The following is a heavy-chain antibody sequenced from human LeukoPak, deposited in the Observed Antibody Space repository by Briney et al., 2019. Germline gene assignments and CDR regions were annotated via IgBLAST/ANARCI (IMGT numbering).Heavy chain of an antibody. CDR2: ISGSGGST. CDR3: AKDPLVRGVITFDY. J-gene: IGHJ4*02. D-gene: IGHD3-10*01. V-gene: IGHV3-23*01. Sequence: GGSLRLSCAASGFTFSSYAMSWVRQAPGKGLEWVSAISGSGGSTYYADSAKGRFTISRDNSKNTLYLQMNSLRAEDTAVYYCAKDPLVRGVITFDYWGQGTLVTVSS. CDR1: GFTFSSYA.